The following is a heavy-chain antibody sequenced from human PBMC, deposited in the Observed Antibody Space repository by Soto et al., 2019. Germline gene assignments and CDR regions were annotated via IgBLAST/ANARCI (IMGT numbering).Heavy chain of an antibody. J-gene: IGHJ5*02. CDR1: GFTFSSYG. CDR3: ARQAAAAHGDH. Sequence: PGGSLRLSCAASGFTFSSYGMHWVRQAPGKGLEWVAVIWYDGSNKYYADSVKGRFTISRDNSKNTLYLQMNSLRAEDTAVYYCARQAAAAHGDHWCQGTLVTVSS. CDR2: IWYDGSNK. D-gene: IGHD6-13*01. V-gene: IGHV3-33*01.